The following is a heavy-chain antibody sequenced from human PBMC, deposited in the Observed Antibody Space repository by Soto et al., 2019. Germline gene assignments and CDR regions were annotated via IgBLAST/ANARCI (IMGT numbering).Heavy chain of an antibody. J-gene: IGHJ3*02. CDR2: IIPILGIA. CDR1: GGTFSSYT. CDR3: ARDRGDGYNNI. Sequence: QVQLVQSGAEVKKRGSSVKVSCKASGGTFSSYTISWVRQAPGQGLEWMGRIIPILGIANYAQKFQGRVTITADKTTSTAYMELSSLRSEDTAVYYCARDRGDGYNNIWGQGTMVTVSS. D-gene: IGHD5-12*01. V-gene: IGHV1-69*08.